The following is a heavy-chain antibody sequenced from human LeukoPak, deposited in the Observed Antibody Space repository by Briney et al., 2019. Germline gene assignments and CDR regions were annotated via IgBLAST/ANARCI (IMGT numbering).Heavy chain of an antibody. V-gene: IGHV1-8*01. D-gene: IGHD3-10*01. Sequence: ASVTVSCTASGYTFTSYDINWVRQAPGQGLEWMGWMNPNSGNTGYAQKFQGRVTMTRNTSISTAYMELSSLRSEDTAVYYCAGGAFLSKPPTLRGLLYWGQGTLVTVSS. CDR3: AGGAFLSKPPTLRGLLY. J-gene: IGHJ4*02. CDR2: MNPNSGNT. CDR1: GYTFTSYD.